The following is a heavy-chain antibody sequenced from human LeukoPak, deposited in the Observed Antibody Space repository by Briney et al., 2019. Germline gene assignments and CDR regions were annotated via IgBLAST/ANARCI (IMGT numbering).Heavy chain of an antibody. Sequence: PPGGSLRLSCATSGFTFNDHYLGWVRQAPGKGLEWVGRTKNRANSYTTEYAASVNGRFTISRDDSENSLRLQMNSLKTEDTAIYYCVASIVSPSNYWGQGTLVTVSS. V-gene: IGHV3-72*01. CDR2: TKNRANSYTT. J-gene: IGHJ4*02. CDR3: VASIVSPSNY. CDR1: GFTFNDHY. D-gene: IGHD2-15*01.